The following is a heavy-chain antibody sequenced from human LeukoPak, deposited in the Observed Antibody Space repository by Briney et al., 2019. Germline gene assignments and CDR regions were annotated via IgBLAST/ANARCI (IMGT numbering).Heavy chain of an antibody. CDR2: MYFGGRS. Sequence: PSETLSLTCTVSGGSISSYYCSWIRQPPGNGLEWIGYMYFGGRSNFNPSLNRRVTIPRDKSTNQSDLKLNSVTAAYTAVYYSTRASRGYSYGFAEYWGQGTLVTVCS. CDR1: GGSISSYY. J-gene: IGHJ4*02. CDR3: TRASRGYSYGFAEY. V-gene: IGHV4-59*12. D-gene: IGHD5-18*01.